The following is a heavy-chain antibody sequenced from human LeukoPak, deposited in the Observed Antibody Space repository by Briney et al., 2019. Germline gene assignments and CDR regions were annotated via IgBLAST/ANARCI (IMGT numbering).Heavy chain of an antibody. D-gene: IGHD6-19*01. V-gene: IGHV4-39*01. J-gene: IGHJ3*02. Sequence: PSETLSLTCTVSGGSISSSSYYWAWIRQPPGKGLEWIGSIYYIGNTYYNPSLKSRVTISVDTSKNQFSLKLSSVTAADTAVYYCARQGSYTSGGVASNAFDIWGQGTMVTVSS. CDR3: ARQGSYTSGGVASNAFDI. CDR1: GGSISSSSYY. CDR2: IYYIGNT.